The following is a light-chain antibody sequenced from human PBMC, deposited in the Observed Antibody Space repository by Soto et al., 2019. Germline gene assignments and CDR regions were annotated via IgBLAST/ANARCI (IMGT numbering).Light chain of an antibody. CDR3: QTWGTGILV. CDR2: VNSDGSH. J-gene: IGLJ2*01. Sequence: QPVLTQSPSASASLGASVQLTCTLSSGHSSYAIGWHQQQPENGPRYLMKVNSDGSHSKGDGIPDRFSGSSSGAERYLTISSLQYEDEDDYYCQTWGTGILVFGGGTKLTVL. CDR1: SGHSSYA. V-gene: IGLV4-69*01.